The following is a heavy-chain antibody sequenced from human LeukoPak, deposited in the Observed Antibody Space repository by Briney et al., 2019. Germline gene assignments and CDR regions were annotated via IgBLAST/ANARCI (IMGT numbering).Heavy chain of an antibody. CDR2: FDPEDDET. Sequence: GASVKVSCKVSGYTLTELSMHWVRQAPGKGLEWMGGFDPEDDETIYAQKFQGRVTMTEDTSTDTAYMELSSLRSEDTAVYYCATVGGSGSYYMSFWFDPWGQGTLVTVSS. V-gene: IGHV1-24*01. D-gene: IGHD3-10*01. CDR3: ATVGGSGSYYMSFWFDP. CDR1: GYTLTELS. J-gene: IGHJ5*02.